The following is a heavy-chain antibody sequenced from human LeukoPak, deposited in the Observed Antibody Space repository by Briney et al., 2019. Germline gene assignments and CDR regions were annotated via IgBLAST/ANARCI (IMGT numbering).Heavy chain of an antibody. CDR3: ARALVARGYSYGFDFDY. D-gene: IGHD5-18*01. J-gene: IGHJ4*02. CDR2: IIPIFGTA. CDR1: GGTFGSYA. V-gene: IGHV1-69*13. Sequence: VASVKVSCKASGGTFGSYAISWVRQAPGQGLEWMGGIIPIFGTANYAQKFQGRVTITADESTSTAYMELSSLRSEDTAVYYCARALVARGYSYGFDFDYWGQGTLVTVSS.